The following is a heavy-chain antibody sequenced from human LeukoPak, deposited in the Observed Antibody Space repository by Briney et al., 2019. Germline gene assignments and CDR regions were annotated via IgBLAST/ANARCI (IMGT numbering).Heavy chain of an antibody. CDR2: INHSGST. CDR1: GGSFSGYC. CDR3: ARHWAYYDFWSGYPTYFDL. J-gene: IGHJ2*01. Sequence: PSETLSLTCAVYGGSFSGYCWSWIRQPPGKGLEWIGEINHSGSTNYNPSFKSRVTISVDTSKNQFSLKLSSVTAADTAVYYCARHWAYYDFWSGYPTYFDLWAVAPWSLSPQ. V-gene: IGHV4-34*01. D-gene: IGHD3-3*01.